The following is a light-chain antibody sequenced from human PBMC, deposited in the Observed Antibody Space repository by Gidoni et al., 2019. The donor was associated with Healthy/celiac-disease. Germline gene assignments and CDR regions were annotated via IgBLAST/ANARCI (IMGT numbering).Light chain of an antibody. CDR1: QSVSSY. J-gene: IGKJ3*01. CDR2: DAS. V-gene: IGKV3-11*01. Sequence: EIVLTQSPATLSLSPGERATLSCRASQSVSSYLAWYQQKPGQAPRLLIYDASNRATGIPARFSGSGAGTDFTLTSSSLEPEDFAVYYCQQGFTFGPGTKVDIK. CDR3: QQGFT.